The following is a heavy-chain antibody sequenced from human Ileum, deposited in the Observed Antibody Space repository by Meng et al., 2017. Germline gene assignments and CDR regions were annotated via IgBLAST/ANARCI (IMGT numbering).Heavy chain of an antibody. V-gene: IGHV7-4-1*02. CDR2: INTNTGNP. CDR3: ARADSSGWYFLFY. CDR1: GYTFGSYG. Sequence: QVLLLQSGRGVKKPGASVRVSCKASGYTFGSYGICWVRQAPGQGLEWMGWINTNTGNPTYAQGFTGRFVFSLDTSVSTAYLQISSLKAEDTAVYYCARADSSGWYFLFYWGQGTLVTVSS. D-gene: IGHD6-19*01. J-gene: IGHJ4*02.